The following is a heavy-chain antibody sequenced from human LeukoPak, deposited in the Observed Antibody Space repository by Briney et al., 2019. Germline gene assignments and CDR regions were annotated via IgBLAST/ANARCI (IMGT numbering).Heavy chain of an antibody. V-gene: IGHV1-2*04. CDR1: GYTFTSYA. J-gene: IGHJ5*02. CDR3: AREYSSSWYPGWFDP. CDR2: INPNSGGT. D-gene: IGHD6-13*01. Sequence: ASVKVSCKASGYTFTSYAMNWVRQAPGQGLEWMGWINPNSGGTNYAQKFQGWVTMTRDTSISTAYMELSRLRSDDTAAYYCAREYSSSWYPGWFDPWGQGTLVTVSS.